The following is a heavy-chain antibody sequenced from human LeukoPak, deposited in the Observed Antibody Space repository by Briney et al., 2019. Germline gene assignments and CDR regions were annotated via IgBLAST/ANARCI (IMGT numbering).Heavy chain of an antibody. CDR3: ATPNASYSYYFDY. D-gene: IGHD5-18*01. CDR2: ISYDGSNK. V-gene: IGHV3-30*03. J-gene: IGHJ4*02. CDR1: GFTFSSYA. Sequence: GGSLRLSCTASGFTFSSYAMSWVRQAPGKGLEWVAVISYDGSNKYYADSVKGRFTISRDNSKNTLYLQMNSLRAEDTAVYYCATPNASYSYYFDYWGQGTLVTVSS.